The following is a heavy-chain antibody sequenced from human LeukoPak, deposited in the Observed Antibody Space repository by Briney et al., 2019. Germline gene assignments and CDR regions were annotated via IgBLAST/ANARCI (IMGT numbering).Heavy chain of an antibody. J-gene: IGHJ4*02. CDR3: ATRGDIVVVPAAHYFDY. CDR1: GFTFSSYA. CDR2: ISGSGGST. D-gene: IGHD2-2*01. V-gene: IGHV3-23*01. Sequence: GGSLRLSCAASGFTFSSYAMNWVRQAPGKGLEWVSAISGSGGSTYYADSVKGRFTISRDNSKNTLYLQMNSLRAEDTAVYYCATRGDIVVVPAAHYFDYWGQGTLVTVSS.